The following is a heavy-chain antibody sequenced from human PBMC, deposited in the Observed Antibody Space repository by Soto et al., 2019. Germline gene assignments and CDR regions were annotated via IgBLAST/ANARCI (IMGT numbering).Heavy chain of an antibody. D-gene: IGHD3-10*01. J-gene: IGHJ4*02. Sequence: QVQLVQSGAEVKKPGASVKISCKASGYTFSTYAIHWVRQAPGQRLEWMGWINPGSGNRKYSQNFQGRVTISGDTSASTAFMELSSLTSEDTAVYYCTEAEGGRSWFGGWIYWGQGTLVTVSS. CDR2: INPGSGNR. V-gene: IGHV1-3*01. CDR1: GYTFSTYA. CDR3: TEAEGGRSWFGGWIY.